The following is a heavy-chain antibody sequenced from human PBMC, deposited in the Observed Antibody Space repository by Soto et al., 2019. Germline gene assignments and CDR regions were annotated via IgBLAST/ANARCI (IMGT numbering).Heavy chain of an antibody. Sequence: QLQLQESGPGLVKPAETLSLTCXVCGGXISSRDYWWGWIRQPPGKGLEWIGSIHYTGSTYYNPSLMSRVIISVDTSKNEFSLRLTSVTAADTAVYYCARQXGRGSWSLDQWGQGTLVTVSS. V-gene: IGHV4-39*01. J-gene: IGHJ4*02. CDR1: GGXISSRDYW. CDR3: ARQXGRGSWSLDQ. D-gene: IGHD6-13*01. CDR2: IHYTGST.